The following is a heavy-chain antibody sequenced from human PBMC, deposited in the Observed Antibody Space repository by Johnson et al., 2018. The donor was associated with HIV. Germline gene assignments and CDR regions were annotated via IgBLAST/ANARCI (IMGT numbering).Heavy chain of an antibody. Sequence: VQLVESGGGVIRPGGSLRLSCAASGFTFDDYGVSWVRQAPGKGLEWVSGINWNGDSTDSAASVKGRFTISRDNAKNSLFLQMNSLRAEDTALYYCARVSDDYGGNPAAWGAFDIWGQGTMVTVSS. CDR2: INWNGDST. J-gene: IGHJ3*02. V-gene: IGHV3-20*04. D-gene: IGHD4-23*01. CDR1: GFTFDDYG. CDR3: ARVSDDYGGNPAAWGAFDI.